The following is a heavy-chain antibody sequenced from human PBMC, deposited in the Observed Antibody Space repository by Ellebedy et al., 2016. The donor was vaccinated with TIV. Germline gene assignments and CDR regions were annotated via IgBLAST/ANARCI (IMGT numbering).Heavy chain of an antibody. J-gene: IGHJ4*02. CDR1: GGSFSAYL. CDR3: SIYCGGDCNYGKDY. D-gene: IGHD2-21*02. Sequence: ASVKVSXKLSGGSFSAYLISWVRQAPGQGLEWMGGIIPMFDTTNYAQKFQGRVTITADISTSTAYMDLTGLRSEDTAIYYCSIYCGGDCNYGKDYWGQGTLVTVSS. V-gene: IGHV1-69*06. CDR2: IIPMFDTT.